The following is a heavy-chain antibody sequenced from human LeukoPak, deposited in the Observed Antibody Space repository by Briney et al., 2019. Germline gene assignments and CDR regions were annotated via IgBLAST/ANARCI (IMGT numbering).Heavy chain of an antibody. V-gene: IGHV3-72*01. CDR1: GFTVSSNY. D-gene: IGHD6-13*01. J-gene: IGHJ3*02. Sequence: GGSLRLSCAASGFTVSSNYMSWVRQAPGKGLEWVGRTRNKANSYTTEYAASVKGRFTISRDDSKNSLYLQMNSLKTEDTAVYYCARGYSSSPGAFDIWGQGTMVTVSS. CDR2: TRNKANSYTT. CDR3: ARGYSSSPGAFDI.